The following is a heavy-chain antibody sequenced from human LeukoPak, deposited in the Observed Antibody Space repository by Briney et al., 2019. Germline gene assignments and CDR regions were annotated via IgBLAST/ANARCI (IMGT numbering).Heavy chain of an antibody. J-gene: IGHJ4*02. CDR1: GFTFSSYG. CDR2: IRYDGSNK. Sequence: GGSLRLSCAASGFTFSSYGMHWVRQAPGKGLEWVAFIRYDGSNKYYADSVKGRFTISRDNAKNSLYLQMNSLRAEDMALYYCAKSLYSSSEGFDYWGQGTLVTVSS. D-gene: IGHD6-6*01. V-gene: IGHV3-30*02. CDR3: AKSLYSSSEGFDY.